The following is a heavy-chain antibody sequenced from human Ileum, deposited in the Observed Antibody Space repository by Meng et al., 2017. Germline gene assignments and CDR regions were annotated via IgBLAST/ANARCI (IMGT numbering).Heavy chain of an antibody. V-gene: IGHV1-46*01. Sequence: QVQLVQSGAEVKKPGASVKISCKASGYTFTKFYMHWVRQAPGQGLEWMGTITPNSGTANYAQKFQGRVTMTRDTSTTTVYMELSSLRPEDTAVYYCARLIMGGTVVFDYWGQGTLVTVSS. J-gene: IGHJ4*02. CDR1: GYTFTKFY. D-gene: IGHD4-23*01. CDR3: ARLIMGGTVVFDY. CDR2: ITPNSGTA.